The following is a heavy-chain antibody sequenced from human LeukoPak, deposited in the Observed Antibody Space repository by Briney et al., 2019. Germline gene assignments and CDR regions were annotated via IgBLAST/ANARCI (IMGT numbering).Heavy chain of an antibody. Sequence: PSETLSLTCAVSGGSISSSNWWSWVRQPPGKGLEWIGEIYHSGITNYNPSLNSRVTISVDKSKNQFSLKLSSVTAADTAMYYCARDGLRRPPTPYCGGDCPLDYWGQGTLVSVSS. CDR1: GGSISSSNW. V-gene: IGHV4-4*02. CDR3: ARDGLRRPPTPYCGGDCPLDY. J-gene: IGHJ4*02. CDR2: IYHSGIT. D-gene: IGHD2-21*02.